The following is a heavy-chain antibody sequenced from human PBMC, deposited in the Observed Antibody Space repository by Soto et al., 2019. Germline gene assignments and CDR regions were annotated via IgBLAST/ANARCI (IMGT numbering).Heavy chain of an antibody. J-gene: IGHJ4*02. D-gene: IGHD3-22*01. V-gene: IGHV4-30-2*01. CDR3: ARDSRSGYYFDN. Sequence: QLQLQESGSGLVKPSQTLSLTCVVSGDSISSGGYSWNWIRQPPGKALEWIGHTYHSGGALYNPSLDSRVTISVDKSKTPFSLRLTSVTAADTAVYYCARDSRSGYYFDNWGQGTLVTVSS. CDR2: TYHSGGA. CDR1: GDSISSGGYS.